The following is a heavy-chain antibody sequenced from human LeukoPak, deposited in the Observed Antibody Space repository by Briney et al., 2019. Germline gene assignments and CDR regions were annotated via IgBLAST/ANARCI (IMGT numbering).Heavy chain of an antibody. V-gene: IGHV4-4*02. J-gene: IGHJ4*02. Sequence: SETLSLTCGVSGGSIDITNYWSWVRQAPGKGLEWIGEISHDGTTNYNPSLRSRVAMSLDRANNQFSLSLTSVTAADTAVYYCTREDRPFCPFAYWGQGVQVTVSS. D-gene: IGHD3-22*01. CDR2: ISHDGTT. CDR1: GGSIDITNY. CDR3: TREDRPFCPFAY.